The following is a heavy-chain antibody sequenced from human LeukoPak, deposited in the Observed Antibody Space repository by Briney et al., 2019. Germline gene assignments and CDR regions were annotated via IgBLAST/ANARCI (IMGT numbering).Heavy chain of an antibody. V-gene: IGHV3-48*01. CDR2: ISSSSTI. J-gene: IGHJ3*02. Sequence: GGSLRLSCAASGFTFSSYSMNWVRQAPGKGLEWVSYISSSSTIYYADSVKGRFTISRDNAKNSLYLQMNCLRAEDTAVYYCARDSPRAAVRGAFDIWGQGTMVTVSS. CDR3: ARDSPRAAVRGAFDI. CDR1: GFTFSSYS. D-gene: IGHD3-10*01.